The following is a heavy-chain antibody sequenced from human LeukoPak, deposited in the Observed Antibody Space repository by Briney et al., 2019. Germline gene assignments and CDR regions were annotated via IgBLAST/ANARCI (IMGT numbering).Heavy chain of an antibody. J-gene: IGHJ6*03. V-gene: IGHV1-8*01. CDR2: MNPNSGNT. CDR3: ASSIRSRVKRGYYYYYYMDV. CDR1: GYTFTSYD. D-gene: IGHD4-17*01. Sequence: ASVKVSCKASGYTFTSYDINWVRQATGQGLEWMGWMNPNSGNTGYAQKFQGRVTMTRSTSISTAYMELSSLRSEDTAVYYCASSIRSRVKRGYYYYYYMDVWGKGTTVTVSS.